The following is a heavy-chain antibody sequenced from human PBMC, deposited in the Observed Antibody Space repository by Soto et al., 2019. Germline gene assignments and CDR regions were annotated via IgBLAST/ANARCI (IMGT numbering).Heavy chain of an antibody. Sequence: SETLSLTCSVSGASVSSDSYHWSWIRQPPGKGLEWIGYIYYSGSTYYSPSLKSRVTISVDTSKNQFSLKLSSVTAADTAVYYCARVRSAAAAPFDYRGQGTLVTVSS. CDR1: GASVSSDSYH. CDR2: IYYSGST. V-gene: IGHV4-30-4*01. J-gene: IGHJ4*02. D-gene: IGHD6-13*01. CDR3: ARVRSAAAAPFDY.